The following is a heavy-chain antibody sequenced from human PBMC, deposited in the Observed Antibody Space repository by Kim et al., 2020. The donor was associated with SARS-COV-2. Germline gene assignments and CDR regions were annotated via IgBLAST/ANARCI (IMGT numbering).Heavy chain of an antibody. J-gene: IGHJ3*02. CDR3: ARDISGWYPKDAFDI. V-gene: IGHV3-21*01. D-gene: IGHD6-19*01. Sequence: GGSLRLSCAASGFTFSSYSMNWVRQAPGKGLEWVSSISSSSSYIYYADSVKGRFTISRDNAKNSLYLQMNSLRAEDTAVYYCARDISGWYPKDAFDIWGQGTMVTVSS. CDR2: ISSSSSYI. CDR1: GFTFSSYS.